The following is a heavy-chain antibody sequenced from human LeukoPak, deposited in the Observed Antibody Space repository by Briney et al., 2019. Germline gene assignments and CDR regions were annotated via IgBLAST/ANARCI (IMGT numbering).Heavy chain of an antibody. CDR2: IYTTGST. Sequence: SETLSLTCTVSGGSISSGSYYWTWIRQPAGKGLEWIGRIYTTGSTDYNPSLQSRVTISGDTSKNHFSLTLSSVTAADTAVYYCARERGSQLRYYYYMDVWGKGTTVTVSS. J-gene: IGHJ6*03. CDR3: ARERGSQLRYYYYMDV. V-gene: IGHV4-61*02. D-gene: IGHD3-10*01. CDR1: GGSISSGSYY.